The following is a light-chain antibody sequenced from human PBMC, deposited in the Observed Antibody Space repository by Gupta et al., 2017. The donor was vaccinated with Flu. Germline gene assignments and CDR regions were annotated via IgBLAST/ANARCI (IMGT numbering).Light chain of an antibody. CDR1: ALSNQY. V-gene: IGLV3-25*03. J-gene: IGLJ1*01. CDR3: QSADTSGTYV. CDR2: KDS. Sequence: PGQTARITCSGDALSNQYAYWYQQKAGQAPVLVIYKDSERPSGIPERFSGSSSGTTVTLTISGAQAEDEADYYCQSADTSGTYVFGTGTKVTVL.